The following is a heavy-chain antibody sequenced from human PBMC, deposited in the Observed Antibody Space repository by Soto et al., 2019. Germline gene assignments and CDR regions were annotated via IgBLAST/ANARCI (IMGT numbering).Heavy chain of an antibody. CDR2: ITSSGGSI. D-gene: IGHD4-17*01. V-gene: IGHV3-11*01. CDR1: GVTFSDYY. Sequence: GGSLRLSCASSGVTFSDYYMSWIRQAPGKGLEWLSYITSSGGSIYYADSVKGRFTISRDNAKESLYLQMSSLRVEDTAVYYCARGSTTQMRHWGQGVLVTVS. CDR3: ARGSTTQMRH. J-gene: IGHJ4*02.